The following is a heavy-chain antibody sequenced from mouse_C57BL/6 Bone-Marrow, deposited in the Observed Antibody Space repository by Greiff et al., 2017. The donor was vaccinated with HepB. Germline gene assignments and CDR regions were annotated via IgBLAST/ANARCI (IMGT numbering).Heavy chain of an antibody. CDR1: GFTFSSYA. J-gene: IGHJ4*01. CDR2: ISSGGDYI. D-gene: IGHD2-3*01. Sequence: EVMLVESGEGLVKPGGSLKLSCAASGFTFSSYAMSWVRQTPEKRLEWVAYISSGGDYIYYADTVKGRFTISRDNARNTLYLQMSRLKSEDTAMYYCTRDGYYSYYYAMDYWGQGTSVTVSS. CDR3: TRDGYYSYYYAMDY. V-gene: IGHV5-9-1*02.